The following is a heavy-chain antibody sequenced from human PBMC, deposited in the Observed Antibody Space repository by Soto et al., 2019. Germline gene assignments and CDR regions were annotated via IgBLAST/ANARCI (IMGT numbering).Heavy chain of an antibody. Sequence: GASVKVSCKASGYTFTSYYMHWVRQAPGQGLEWMGIINPSGGSTSYAQKYQGRVTMTRDTSTSTVYMELSSLRSEDTAVYYCARSSIFGVVTPFDGVDWFDPWGQGTLVTVSS. V-gene: IGHV1-46*03. J-gene: IGHJ5*02. D-gene: IGHD3-3*01. CDR1: GYTFTSYY. CDR3: ARSSIFGVVTPFDGVDWFDP. CDR2: INPSGGST.